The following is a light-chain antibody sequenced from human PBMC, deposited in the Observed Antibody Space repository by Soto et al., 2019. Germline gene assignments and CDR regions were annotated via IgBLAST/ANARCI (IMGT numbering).Light chain of an antibody. V-gene: IGKV1-39*01. CDR1: QTASTY. CDR2: GAS. CDR3: QQSYSFPYS. J-gene: IGKJ2*01. Sequence: AAGDGVTITCRATQTASTYLNWYQQKPGQAPKLLIYGASSLQSGVPSRFSGSGSGTYFTLTISSLQPEDFATYYCQQSYSFPYSFGQGTKLEIK.